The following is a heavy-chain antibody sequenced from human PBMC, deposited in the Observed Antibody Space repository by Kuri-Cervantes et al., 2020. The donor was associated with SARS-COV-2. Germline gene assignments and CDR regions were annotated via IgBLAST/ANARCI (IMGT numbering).Heavy chain of an antibody. Sequence: GGSLRLSCAASGLTFSSYAMHWVRQAPGKGLEGVAVISYDGSNKYYADSVKGRFTISRDNSKNTLYLQMNSLRAEDTAVYYFVRYGDHWNFDYWGQGTLVTVSS. J-gene: IGHJ4*02. V-gene: IGHV3-30*07. CDR1: GLTFSSYA. CDR3: VRYGDHWNFDY. CDR2: ISYDGSNK. D-gene: IGHD1-1*01.